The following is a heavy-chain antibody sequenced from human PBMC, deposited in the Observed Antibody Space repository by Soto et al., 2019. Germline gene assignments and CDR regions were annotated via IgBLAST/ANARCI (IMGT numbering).Heavy chain of an antibody. D-gene: IGHD6-13*01. J-gene: IGHJ5*02. Sequence: SGPTLVNPTQTLTLTCPFCGFSLSTSGLCVSWIRQPPGKALEWLALIDWDDDKYYSTSLKTRLTISKDTSKNQVVLTMTNMDPVDTATYYCARGYCSSWYADSWLRWSEPWGEGTLVTVSS. CDR1: GFSLSTSGLC. CDR3: ARGYCSSWYADSWLRWSEP. CDR2: IDWDDDK. V-gene: IGHV2-70*01.